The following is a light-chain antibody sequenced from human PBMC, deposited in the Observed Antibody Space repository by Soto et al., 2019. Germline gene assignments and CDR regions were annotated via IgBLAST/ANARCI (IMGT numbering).Light chain of an antibody. Sequence: EIVMTQSPATLSVSPAERATLSCRASQSVSSNLAWYQQKPGQAPRLLIYGASTRATGIPARFSGSGSGTEFTLTISSLQSEDFAVYYCQQYNNWPPYTFGKGTNLEI. J-gene: IGKJ2*01. V-gene: IGKV3-15*01. CDR1: QSVSSN. CDR2: GAS. CDR3: QQYNNWPPYT.